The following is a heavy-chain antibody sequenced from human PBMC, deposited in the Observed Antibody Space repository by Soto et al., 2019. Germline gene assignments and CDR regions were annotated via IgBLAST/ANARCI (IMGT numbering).Heavy chain of an antibody. V-gene: IGHV4-34*01. CDR3: ARCQYSSSYYYYYMDV. CDR1: GGSFSGYY. CDR2: INHSGST. Sequence: SETLSLTCAVYGGSFSGYYWSWIRQPPGKGLEWIGEINHSGSTNYNPSLKSRVTISVDTSKNQFSLKLSSVTAADTAVYYCARCQYSSSYYYYYMDVWGKGTTVTVSS. D-gene: IGHD6-6*01. J-gene: IGHJ6*03.